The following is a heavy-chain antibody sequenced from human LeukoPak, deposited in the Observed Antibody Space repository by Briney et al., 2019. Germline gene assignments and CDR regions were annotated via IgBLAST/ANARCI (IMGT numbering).Heavy chain of an antibody. CDR2: ISSSSSYI. CDR1: GGSISSSS. D-gene: IGHD6-25*01. V-gene: IGHV3-21*01. Sequence: PSETLSLTCTVSGGSISSSSYYWGWIRQPPGKGLEWVSSISSSSSYIYYADSVKGRFTISRDNAKNSLYLQMNSLRAEDTAVYYCARSAFISTGIAAFDQGFDPWGQGTLVTVSS. CDR3: ARSAFISTGIAAFDQGFDP. J-gene: IGHJ5*02.